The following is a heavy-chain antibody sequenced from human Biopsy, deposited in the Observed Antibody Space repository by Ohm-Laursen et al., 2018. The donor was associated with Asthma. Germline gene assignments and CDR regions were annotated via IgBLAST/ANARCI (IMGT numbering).Heavy chain of an antibody. Sequence: SLRLSCAASGFTFNSYWMSWVRQAPGKGLEWVSFIWYDGRKKTYADSVEGRFTISRDNSKNTLYLQMNSLRAEDTAVYHCARKIAARGGMGVWGQGTTVTVSS. CDR1: GFTFNSYW. CDR3: ARKIAARGGMGV. V-gene: IGHV3-33*08. CDR2: IWYDGRKK. J-gene: IGHJ6*02. D-gene: IGHD6-6*01.